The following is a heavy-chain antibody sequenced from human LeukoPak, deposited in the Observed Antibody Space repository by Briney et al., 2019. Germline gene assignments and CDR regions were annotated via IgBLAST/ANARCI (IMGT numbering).Heavy chain of an antibody. J-gene: IGHJ4*02. CDR1: GGSISSYY. V-gene: IGHV4-59*12. CDR2: IYYSGST. Sequence: SETLSLTCTVSGGSISSYYWSWIRQPPGKGLEWIGYIYYSGSTNYNPSLKSRVTISVDTTKNQFSLKLSSVTAADTAVYYCARGGNGGNWYYFDYWGQGTLVTVSS. CDR3: ARGGNGGNWYYFDY. D-gene: IGHD4-23*01.